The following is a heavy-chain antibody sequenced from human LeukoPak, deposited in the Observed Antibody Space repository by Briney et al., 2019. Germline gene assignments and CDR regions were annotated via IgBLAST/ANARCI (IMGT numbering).Heavy chain of an antibody. J-gene: IGHJ4*02. V-gene: IGHV3-21*01. CDR2: ISSSSSYI. D-gene: IGHD3-10*01. CDR3: ATTVRGVNSFDY. CDR1: GFTFSSYS. Sequence: GGSLRLSCAASGFTFSSYSMNWVRQAPGKGLEWVSSISSSSSYIYYADSVKGRFTISRDNAKNSLYLQMNSLRAEDTAVYYCATTVRGVNSFDYWGQGTLVTVSS.